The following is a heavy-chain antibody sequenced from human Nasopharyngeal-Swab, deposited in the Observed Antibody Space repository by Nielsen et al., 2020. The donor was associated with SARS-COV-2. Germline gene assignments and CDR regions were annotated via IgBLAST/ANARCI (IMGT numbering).Heavy chain of an antibody. CDR2: FYSGGSST. D-gene: IGHD4-17*01. V-gene: IGHV3-23*03. CDR1: GSTFSGYA. CDR3: ALSRDYGTFNY. Sequence: GESLKISCAASGSTFSGYAMTWVRQAPGKGLELVSTFYSGGSSTFYAEPVKGRFTISRDNAKNTLYLQMNSLRVEDTAEYYCALSRDYGTFNYWGQGTLVTVSS. J-gene: IGHJ4*02.